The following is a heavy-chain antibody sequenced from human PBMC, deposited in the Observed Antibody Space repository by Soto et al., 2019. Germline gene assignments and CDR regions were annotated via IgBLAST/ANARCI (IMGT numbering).Heavy chain of an antibody. V-gene: IGHV3-73*01. CDR1: GFTFSGSA. J-gene: IGHJ4*02. D-gene: IGHD6-6*01. Sequence: LRLSCAASGFTFSGSAMHWVRQASGKGLEWVGRIRSKANSYATAYAASVKGRFTISRDDSKNTAYLQMNSLKTEDTAVYYCTRRDSSSSTWGQGTLVTVSS. CDR2: IRSKANSYAT. CDR3: TRRDSSSST.